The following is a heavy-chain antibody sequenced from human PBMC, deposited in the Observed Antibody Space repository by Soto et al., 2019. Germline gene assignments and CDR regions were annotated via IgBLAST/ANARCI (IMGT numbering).Heavy chain of an antibody. CDR1: GFSLSTSGVG. J-gene: IGHJ1*01. Sequence: SGPTLVKPTQTLTLTCTFSGFSLSTSGVGVGWIRQPPGKALEWLALIYWDDDKRYSPSLKSRLTITKDTSKNQVVLTMTNMDPVDTATYYCAHEARAYCSGGSCYSSYFQHWGQGTLVTVSS. V-gene: IGHV2-5*02. D-gene: IGHD2-15*01. CDR3: AHEARAYCSGGSCYSSYFQH. CDR2: IYWDDDK.